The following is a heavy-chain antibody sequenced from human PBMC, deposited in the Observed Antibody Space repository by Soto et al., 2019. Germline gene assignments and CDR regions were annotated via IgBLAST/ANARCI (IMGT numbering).Heavy chain of an antibody. V-gene: IGHV4-61*01. CDR1: GGSVSSGSYY. J-gene: IGHJ4*02. CDR3: ARARNLLTGYYKGGFYYFDF. D-gene: IGHD3-9*01. Sequence: LSLTCTVSGGSVSSGSYYWSWIRQPPGKGLEWIGYIYYSGSTNYNPSLKSRVTISVDTSKNQFSLKLSSVTAADTAVYYCARARNLLTGYYKGGFYYFDFWGEGILVTVSS. CDR2: IYYSGST.